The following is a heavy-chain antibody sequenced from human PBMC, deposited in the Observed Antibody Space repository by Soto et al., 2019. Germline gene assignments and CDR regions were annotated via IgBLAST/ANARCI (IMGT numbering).Heavy chain of an antibody. CDR2: ISGSGGST. D-gene: IGHD3-10*01. Sequence: GGSLRLSCAASGFTFSSYAMSWVRQAPGKGLEWVSAISGSGGSTYYADSVKGRFTISRDNSKNTLYLQMNSLRAEDTAVYYCAKYSEGFGELYLGRYYYYYMDVWGKGTTVTVSS. J-gene: IGHJ6*03. V-gene: IGHV3-23*01. CDR1: GFTFSSYA. CDR3: AKYSEGFGELYLGRYYYYYMDV.